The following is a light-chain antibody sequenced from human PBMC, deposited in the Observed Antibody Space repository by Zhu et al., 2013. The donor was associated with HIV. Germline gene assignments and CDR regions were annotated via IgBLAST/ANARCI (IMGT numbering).Light chain of an antibody. Sequence: DIVLTQSPGTLSLSPGERATLSCRASQSVHSNFLAWYQQKPGQAPRLLIYGASNRATGIPDRFSGSGSGTDFTLTITRLEPEDLAVYYCQQYDNSPFTFGPGTKVDIK. CDR2: GAS. J-gene: IGKJ3*01. V-gene: IGKV3-20*01. CDR1: QSVHSNF. CDR3: QQYDNSPFT.